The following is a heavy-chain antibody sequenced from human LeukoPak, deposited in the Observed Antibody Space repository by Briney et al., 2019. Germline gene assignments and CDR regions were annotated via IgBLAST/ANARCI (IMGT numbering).Heavy chain of an antibody. CDR1: GGSISSYY. V-gene: IGHV4-59*08. D-gene: IGHD1/OR15-1a*01. Sequence: SETLSLTCTVSGGSISSYYWSWIRQPPGKGLEWIGYIYYSGSTNYNPSLKSRVTISVDTSKNQFSLKLSSVTAADTAVYYCARHKGASETTRRGYYYYGMDIWGQGTTVTVSS. CDR2: IYYSGST. CDR3: ARHKGASETTRRGYYYYGMDI. J-gene: IGHJ6*02.